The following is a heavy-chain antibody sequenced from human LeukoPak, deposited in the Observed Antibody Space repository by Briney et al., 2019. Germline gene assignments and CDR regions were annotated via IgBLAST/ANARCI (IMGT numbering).Heavy chain of an antibody. J-gene: IGHJ4*02. CDR2: IIPIFGTA. CDR3: AADGGELLTF. D-gene: IGHD1-26*01. Sequence: SVKVSCRASGGTFSSYAISWVRQAPGQGLEWMGGIIPIFGTANYAQKFQGRVTITTDESTSTAYMELSSLRSEDTAVYYCAADGGELLTFWGQGTSVTVSS. CDR1: GGTFSSYA. V-gene: IGHV1-69*05.